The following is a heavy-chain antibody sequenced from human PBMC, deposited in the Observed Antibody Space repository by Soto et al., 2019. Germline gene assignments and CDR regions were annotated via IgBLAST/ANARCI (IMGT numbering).Heavy chain of an antibody. D-gene: IGHD3-9*01. Sequence: GASVKVSCKASGYTFTSYGISWVRQAPGQGLEWMGWISAYNGNTNYAQKLQGRVTMTTDTSTSTAYMELRSLRSDDTAVYYCARDYYDILTGYFALDYWGQGTLVTVSS. V-gene: IGHV1-18*04. CDR1: GYTFTSYG. J-gene: IGHJ4*02. CDR3: ARDYYDILTGYFALDY. CDR2: ISAYNGNT.